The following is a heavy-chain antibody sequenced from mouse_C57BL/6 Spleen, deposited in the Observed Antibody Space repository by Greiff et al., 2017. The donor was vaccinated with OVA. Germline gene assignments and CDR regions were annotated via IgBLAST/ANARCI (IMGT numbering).Heavy chain of an antibody. Sequence: QVQLQQPGAELVKPGASVKLSCKASGYTFTSYWMQWVKQRPGQGLEWIGEIDPSDSYTNYNQNFKGKATFTVDTSSSTAYMQLSSLTSEDSAVYYCARPHLDSSGYRRAWFAYWGQGTLVTVSA. CDR3: ARPHLDSSGYRRAWFAY. CDR2: IDPSDSYT. J-gene: IGHJ3*01. V-gene: IGHV1-50*01. CDR1: GYTFTSYW. D-gene: IGHD3-2*02.